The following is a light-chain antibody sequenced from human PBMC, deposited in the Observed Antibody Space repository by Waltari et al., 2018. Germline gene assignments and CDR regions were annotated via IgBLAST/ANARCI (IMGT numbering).Light chain of an antibody. Sequence: IEMTQSPATLSVSPGERATLSCRASLSVNSYLAWYQQKPGQAPRLLIHGASTRATGVPARFSGSGSGTEFTLTISSLQSEDFAVYYCQQHENWPLTFGGGTKVEIK. V-gene: IGKV3-15*01. J-gene: IGKJ4*01. CDR2: GAS. CDR3: QQHENWPLT. CDR1: LSVNSY.